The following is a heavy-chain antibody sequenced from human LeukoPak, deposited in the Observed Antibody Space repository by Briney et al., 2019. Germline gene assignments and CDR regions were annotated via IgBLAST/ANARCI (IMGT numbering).Heavy chain of an antibody. D-gene: IGHD6-13*01. Sequence: SETLSLTCAVYGGSFSGYYWSWIRQPPGKGLEWIGEINHSGSTNYNPSLKSRVTISVDTSKNQFSLKLSSVTAAETAVYYCAIRLSSSWGTFDYWGQGTLVTVSS. CDR3: AIRLSSSWGTFDY. V-gene: IGHV4-34*01. CDR1: GGSFSGYY. CDR2: INHSGST. J-gene: IGHJ4*02.